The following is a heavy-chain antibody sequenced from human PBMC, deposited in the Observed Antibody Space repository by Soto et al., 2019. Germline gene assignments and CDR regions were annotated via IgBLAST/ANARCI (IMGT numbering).Heavy chain of an antibody. D-gene: IGHD3-22*01. Sequence: SETLSLTCTVSGGSISSGGYYWSWISQHPGKGLEWIGYIYYSGSTYYNPSLKSRVTISVDTSKNQFSLKLSSVTAADTAVYYCASREYYYDSSGFFLGVAFDIWGQGTMVTVS. J-gene: IGHJ3*02. CDR3: ASREYYYDSSGFFLGVAFDI. V-gene: IGHV4-31*03. CDR2: IYYSGST. CDR1: GGSISSGGYY.